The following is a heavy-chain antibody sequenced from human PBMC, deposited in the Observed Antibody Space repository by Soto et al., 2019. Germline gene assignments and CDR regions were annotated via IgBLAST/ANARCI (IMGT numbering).Heavy chain of an antibody. CDR1: GGSFSGYY. CDR3: AREIGYYADY. D-gene: IGHD3-10*01. CDR2: INHSGST. J-gene: IGHJ4*02. V-gene: IGHV4-34*01. Sequence: PSETLSLTCAVYGGSFSGYYWSWIRQPPGKGLEWIGEINHSGSTNYNPSLKSRVTISVDTSKNQFSLKLSSVTAADTAVYYCAREIGYYADYWGQGTLVTVS.